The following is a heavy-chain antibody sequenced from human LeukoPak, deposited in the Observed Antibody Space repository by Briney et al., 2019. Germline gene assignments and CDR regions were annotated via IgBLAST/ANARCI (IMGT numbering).Heavy chain of an antibody. Sequence: GGSLILSCAASGFTLSNYWMYWVRQAPGKGLVWVSRTSPDETFTAYADSVKGRFSIPRDIAKNTFYLQMNSLRAEDTAVYYCARDLRASDHWGQGTLVTVSS. CDR1: GFTLSNYW. CDR3: ARDLRASDH. CDR2: TSPDETFT. V-gene: IGHV3-74*01. J-gene: IGHJ4*02.